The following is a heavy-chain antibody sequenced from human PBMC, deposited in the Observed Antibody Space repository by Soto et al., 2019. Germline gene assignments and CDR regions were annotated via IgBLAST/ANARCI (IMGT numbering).Heavy chain of an antibody. D-gene: IGHD2-2*01. Sequence: GESLKISCKGSGYSFTSYWIGWVRQMPGKGLEWMGIIYPGDSDTRYSPSFQGQVTISADKSISTAYLQWSSLKASDTAMYYCARHLNCSSTSCYFGRLHYYYYGMDVWGQGTTVTVSS. CDR1: GYSFTSYW. V-gene: IGHV5-51*01. J-gene: IGHJ6*02. CDR3: ARHLNCSSTSCYFGRLHYYYYGMDV. CDR2: IYPGDSDT.